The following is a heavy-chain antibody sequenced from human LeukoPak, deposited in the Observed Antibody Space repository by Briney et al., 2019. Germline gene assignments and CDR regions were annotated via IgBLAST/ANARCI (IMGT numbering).Heavy chain of an antibody. Sequence: AGSLRLSCAASGVTFSSYGMHWVRQAPGKGLEWVGVIWYDGSNKYYADSVKGRFTISRDNSKHTLYLQMNTLRAEDTAVYCCGRDSIAAAGDYYYGMDVWGQGTTVTVSS. CDR1: GVTFSSYG. V-gene: IGHV3-33*01. J-gene: IGHJ6*02. D-gene: IGHD6-13*01. CDR2: IWYDGSNK. CDR3: GRDSIAAAGDYYYGMDV.